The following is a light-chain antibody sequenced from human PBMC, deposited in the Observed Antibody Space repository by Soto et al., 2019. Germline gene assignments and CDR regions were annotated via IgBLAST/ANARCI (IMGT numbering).Light chain of an antibody. J-gene: IGLJ3*02. CDR1: SSNIGSNY. V-gene: IGLV1-47*01. Sequence: QTVVTQPPSASGTPGQRVTISCSGSSSNIGSNYVYWYQQLPGTAPKLLIYRNNQRPSGVPDRFSGSKSGTSASLAISGLRSEDEADYYCAAWDYSLSVWVFGGGTKLTVL. CDR2: RNN. CDR3: AAWDYSLSVWV.